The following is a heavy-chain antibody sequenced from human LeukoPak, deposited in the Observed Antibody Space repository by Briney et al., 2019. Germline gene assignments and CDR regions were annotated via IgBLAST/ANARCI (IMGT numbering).Heavy chain of an antibody. V-gene: IGHV1-2*02. J-gene: IGHJ6*02. D-gene: IGHD3-9*01. CDR1: GYTFTGYY. CDR3: AGGGYYDILTGYYDPLGYYGMDV. CDR2: INPNSGGT. Sequence: ASVKVSCKASGYTFTGYYMHWVRQAPGQGLEWMGWINPNSGGTNYAQKFQGRVTMTRDTSISTDYMELSRLRSDDTAVYSCAGGGYYDILTGYYDPLGYYGMDVWGQGTTVTVSS.